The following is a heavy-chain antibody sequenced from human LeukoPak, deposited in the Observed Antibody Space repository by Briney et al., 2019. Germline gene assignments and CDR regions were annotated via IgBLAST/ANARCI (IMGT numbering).Heavy chain of an antibody. CDR1: GGTFSSYA. Sequence: SVKVSCKASGGTFSSYAISWVRQAPGQGLEWMGGIIPIFGTANYAQKFQGRVTITADESTSTAYMELSSLRAEDMAVYYCARDQHDYGDSGGYFDYWGQGTLVTVSS. V-gene: IGHV1-69*13. J-gene: IGHJ4*02. CDR2: IIPIFGTA. D-gene: IGHD4-17*01. CDR3: ARDQHDYGDSGGYFDY.